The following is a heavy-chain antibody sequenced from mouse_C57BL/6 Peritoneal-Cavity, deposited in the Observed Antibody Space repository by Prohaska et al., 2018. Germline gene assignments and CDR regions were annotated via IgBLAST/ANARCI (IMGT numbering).Heavy chain of an antibody. CDR1: GFTFSSYA. J-gene: IGHJ1*03. CDR3: ARETTVVAWYFDV. V-gene: IGHV5-4*01. Sequence: EVQLVESGGGLVKPGGSLKLSCAASGFTFSSYAMSWVRQTTEKRLDWVATISDGVSYTYYPDNVKGRFTISRDNAKNNLYLQMSHLKSEDTAMYYCARETTVVAWYFDVWGTGTTVTVSS. D-gene: IGHD1-1*01. CDR2: ISDGVSYT.